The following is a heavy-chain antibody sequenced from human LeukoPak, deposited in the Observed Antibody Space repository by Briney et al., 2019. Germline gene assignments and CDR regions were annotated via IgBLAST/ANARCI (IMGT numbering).Heavy chain of an antibody. J-gene: IGHJ4*02. CDR3: ARGVAGSGSTPKY. CDR1: GGSISSYY. CDR2: IYYNGNT. D-gene: IGHD1-26*01. V-gene: IGHV4-59*01. Sequence: TSETLSLTCTVSGGSISSYYWIWIRQPPGKGLEWIGFIYYNGNTNYNPSLKSRVTISEDSSKSQSSLKLTSVTAADTAVYYCARGVAGSGSTPKYWGQGTLVTVSS.